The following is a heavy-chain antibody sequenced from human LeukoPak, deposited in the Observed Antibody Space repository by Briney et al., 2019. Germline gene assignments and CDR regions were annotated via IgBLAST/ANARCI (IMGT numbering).Heavy chain of an antibody. CDR3: AKTGSLMGRFFDY. CDR1: GXXXXXXX. CDR2: IHHSGNX. V-gene: IGHV4-59*01. D-gene: IGHD3-10*01. J-gene: IGHJ4*02. Sequence: PSETLSLTCTXXGXXXXXXXXXXXXXPPGXGLEWIXYIHHSGNXXXXXSLKSRLTMSVDTSKNQFSLKLTSVSAADTAMYFCAKTGSLMGRFFDYWGQGIQVIVSS.